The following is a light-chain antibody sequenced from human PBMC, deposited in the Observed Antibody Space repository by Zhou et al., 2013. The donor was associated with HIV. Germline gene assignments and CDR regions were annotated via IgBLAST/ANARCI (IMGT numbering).Light chain of an antibody. CDR2: EDI. V-gene: IGLV3-21*02. Sequence: YELTQPSSVSVAPGQTARITCGGNNIGSKRVHWYQQKPGQAPVVVVYEDIGRPSGIPERFSGSNSGNTATLTISRVEVGDEADYYCQVWDSGSDWVFGGGTKLTVL. CDR1: NIGSKR. J-gene: IGLJ3*02. CDR3: QVWDSGSDWV.